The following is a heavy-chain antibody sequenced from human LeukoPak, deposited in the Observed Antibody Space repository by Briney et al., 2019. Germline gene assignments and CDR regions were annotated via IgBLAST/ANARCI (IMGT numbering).Heavy chain of an antibody. Sequence: SETLSLTCAVYGGSLSGYYWSWIRQPPGKGLEWIGEINHSGVTNNNLSLMSRVAISVDTSKNKLSLKVRYVTAADTAVYYCARGLNDSWTGENYWGQGTLVTVSS. D-gene: IGHD3-3*01. CDR2: INHSGVT. CDR3: ARGLNDSWTGENY. CDR1: GGSLSGYY. J-gene: IGHJ4*02. V-gene: IGHV4-34*01.